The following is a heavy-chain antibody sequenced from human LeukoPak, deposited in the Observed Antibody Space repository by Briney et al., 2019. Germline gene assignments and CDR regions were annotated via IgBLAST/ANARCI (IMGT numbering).Heavy chain of an antibody. CDR1: GFLLSSYF. D-gene: IGHD1-1*01. J-gene: IGHJ5*02. Sequence: GGSLRLSCSASGFLLSSYFMHWVRQAPGKGLVWVSRITSDGSSTIYADSVKGRFTSSRDNAKNTLYLQMNSLRVEDTAVYYSARDINWALGNPWGQGTLVIVSS. V-gene: IGHV3-74*01. CDR3: ARDINWALGNP. CDR2: ITSDGSST.